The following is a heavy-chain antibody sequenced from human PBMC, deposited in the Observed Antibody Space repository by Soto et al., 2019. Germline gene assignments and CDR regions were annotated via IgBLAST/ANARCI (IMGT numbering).Heavy chain of an antibody. D-gene: IGHD3-16*01. J-gene: IGHJ4*02. CDR3: ARGGTGGEGLVMLQICYY. Sequence: GASMKLSCKASGYTFTSYYMHWVRQAPGQGLERMGIINPSGGSTSYARKFQGRVTMTRDTSTSTVYMELSSLRSEDTAVYYCARGGTGGEGLVMLQICYYWGQGTLVTLSS. CDR2: INPSGGST. V-gene: IGHV1-46*03. CDR1: GYTFTSYY.